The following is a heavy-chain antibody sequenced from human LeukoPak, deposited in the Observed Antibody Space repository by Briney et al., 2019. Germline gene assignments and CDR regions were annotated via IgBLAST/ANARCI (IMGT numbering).Heavy chain of an antibody. J-gene: IGHJ6*02. CDR3: ARDYFTSYYYYGMDV. V-gene: IGHV4-59*01. Sequence: SETLSLTCAVSGGSISNYYLNWIRQPPGKGLEWIGYINYSGSTNYNPSLKSRVTISIDTSKNQFSLKPSSVTAADTAVYYCARDYFTSYYYYGMDVWGQGTTVTVSS. CDR1: GGSISNYY. D-gene: IGHD2/OR15-2a*01. CDR2: INYSGST.